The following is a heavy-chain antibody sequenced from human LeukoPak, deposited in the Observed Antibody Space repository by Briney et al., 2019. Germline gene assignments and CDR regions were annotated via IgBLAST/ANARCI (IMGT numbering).Heavy chain of an antibody. CDR3: ARVGPIGYCSGGSCYYFDY. Sequence: SETLSLTCTVSGGSISSSSYYWGWIRQPPGKGLEWIGSIYYSGSTYYNPSLKSRVTISVDTSKNQFSLKLSSVTAADTAVYYCARVGPIGYCSGGSCYYFDYWGQGTLATVSS. D-gene: IGHD2-15*01. V-gene: IGHV4-39*01. CDR1: GGSISSSSYY. J-gene: IGHJ4*02. CDR2: IYYSGST.